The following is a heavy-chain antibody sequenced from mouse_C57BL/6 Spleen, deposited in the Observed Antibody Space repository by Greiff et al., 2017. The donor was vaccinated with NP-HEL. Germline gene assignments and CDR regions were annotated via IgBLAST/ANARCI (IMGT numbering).Heavy chain of an antibody. Sequence: VQLQQPGAELVRPGSSVKLSCEASGYTFTSYWMDWVKQRPGQGLEWIGNIYPSDSETHYNQKFKDKATLTVDKSSSTAYMQLSSLTSEDSAVYYCARWGLFGYHYFDYWGQGTTLTVSS. D-gene: IGHD2-2*01. CDR1: GYTFTSYW. CDR2: IYPSDSET. V-gene: IGHV1-61*01. CDR3: ARWGLFGYHYFDY. J-gene: IGHJ2*01.